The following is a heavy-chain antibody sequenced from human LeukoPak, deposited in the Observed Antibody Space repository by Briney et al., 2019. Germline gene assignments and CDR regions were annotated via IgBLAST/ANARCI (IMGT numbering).Heavy chain of an antibody. V-gene: IGHV3-30-3*01. CDR2: ISYDGSNK. Sequence: PGGSLRLSCAASGFTFSSYAMHWVRQAPGKGLEWVAVISYDGSNKYYADSVKGRFTISRGNSKNTLYLQMNSLRAEDTAVYYCARDLYWGIGSSWYAPDYWGQGTLVTVSS. D-gene: IGHD6-13*01. J-gene: IGHJ4*02. CDR3: ARDLYWGIGSSWYAPDY. CDR1: GFTFSSYA.